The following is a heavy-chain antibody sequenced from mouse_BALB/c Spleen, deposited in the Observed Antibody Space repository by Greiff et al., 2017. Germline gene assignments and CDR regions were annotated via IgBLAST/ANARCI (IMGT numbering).Heavy chain of an antibody. D-gene: IGHD1-1*01. V-gene: IGHV1S81*02. Sequence: VQLQQSGAELVKPGASVKLSCKASGYTFTSYYMYWVKQRPGQGLEWIGEINPSNGGTNFNEKFKSKATLTVDKSSSTAYMQLSSLTSEDSAVYYCTYYCGSSPWFAYWGQGTLVTVSA. CDR2: INPSNGGT. J-gene: IGHJ3*01. CDR1: GYTFTSYY. CDR3: TYYCGSSPWFAY.